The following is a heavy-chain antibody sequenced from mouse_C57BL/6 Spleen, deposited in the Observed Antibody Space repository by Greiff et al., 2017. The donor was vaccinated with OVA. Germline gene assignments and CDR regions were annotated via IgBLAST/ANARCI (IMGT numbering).Heavy chain of an antibody. V-gene: IGHV5-6*01. CDR1: GFTFSSYG. CDR3: ARPLITTVVAHWYFDV. J-gene: IGHJ1*03. CDR2: ISSGGSYT. Sequence: EVKLVESGGDLVKPGGSLKLSCAASGFTFSSYGMSWVRQTPDKRLEWVATISSGGSYTYYPDSVKGRFTISRDNAKNTLYLQMSSLKSEDTAMYYCARPLITTVVAHWYFDVWGTGTTVTVSS. D-gene: IGHD1-1*01.